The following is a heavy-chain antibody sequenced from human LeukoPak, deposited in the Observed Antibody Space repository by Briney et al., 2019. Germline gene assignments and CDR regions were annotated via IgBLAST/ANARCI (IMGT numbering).Heavy chain of an antibody. CDR1: GGSISSGGYY. J-gene: IGHJ4*02. CDR2: IYYSGST. CDR3: ARFGGSSSWSNFDY. Sequence: ASETLSLTCTVSGGSISSGGYYWSWIRQHPGKGLEWIGYIYYSGSTYYNPSLKSRVTISVDTSKNQFSLKLSSVTAADTAVYYCARFGGSSSWSNFDYWGQGTLVTVSS. V-gene: IGHV4-31*03. D-gene: IGHD6-13*01.